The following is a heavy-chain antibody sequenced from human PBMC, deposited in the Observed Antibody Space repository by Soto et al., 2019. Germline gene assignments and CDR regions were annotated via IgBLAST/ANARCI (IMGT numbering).Heavy chain of an antibody. CDR2: IIPIFGTA. Sequence: ASVKVSCRASGGTFSSYAISWVRQAPGQGLEWMGGIIPIFGTANYAQKFQGRLTITAHESTSTPYMELSSLRSEDTAVSYWARVEAYGSNASFDYFGEGTLFAFSS. CDR3: ARVEAYGSNASFDY. V-gene: IGHV1-69*13. D-gene: IGHD2-2*01. J-gene: IGHJ4*02. CDR1: GGTFSSYA.